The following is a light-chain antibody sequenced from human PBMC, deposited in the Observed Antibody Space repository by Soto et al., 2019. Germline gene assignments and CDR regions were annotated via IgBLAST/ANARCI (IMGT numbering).Light chain of an antibody. V-gene: IGLV2-14*01. CDR2: EVT. J-gene: IGLJ3*02. Sequence: QSALTQPASVSGFPGQSITISCTGTSNDVGHYNYVSWYHQYPGKAPKLIIYEVTNRASGVSDRFSGSKSDNTASLTISGLQAEDEADYYCSSYGGTTPWLFGGGTKLTVL. CDR3: SSYGGTTPWL. CDR1: SNDVGHYNY.